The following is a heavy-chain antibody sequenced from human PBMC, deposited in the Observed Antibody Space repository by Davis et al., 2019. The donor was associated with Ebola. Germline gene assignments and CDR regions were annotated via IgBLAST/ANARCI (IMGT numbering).Heavy chain of an antibody. CDR1: GSSSTSYW. D-gene: IGHD3-10*02. J-gene: IGHJ5*02. CDR3: ARRGSTMFNWFDP. CDR2: IYPGDSDT. Sequence: SPHIPCTCPGSSSTSYWIVRVRQIPGKGLEWMGLIYPGDSDTRYSPSFQGQVTISADKSISTSYLQWSSLKASDTAMYYCARRGSTMFNWFDPWGQGTLVTVSS. V-gene: IGHV5-51*01.